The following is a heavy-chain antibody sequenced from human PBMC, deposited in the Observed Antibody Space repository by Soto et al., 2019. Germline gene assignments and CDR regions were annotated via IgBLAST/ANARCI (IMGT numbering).Heavy chain of an antibody. CDR2: ISVYNGNT. J-gene: IGHJ6*02. Sequence: ASVKVSCKASGYTFTSYGISWVRQAPGQGLEWMGWISVYNGNTNYAQNLQGRLTLTTDTSTTTAYMELRSLRSNDTAIYYCAMVDVYVTPSPQDVWGQGTTVTVSS. D-gene: IGHD3-16*01. V-gene: IGHV1-18*01. CDR1: GYTFTSYG. CDR3: AMVDVYVTPSPQDV.